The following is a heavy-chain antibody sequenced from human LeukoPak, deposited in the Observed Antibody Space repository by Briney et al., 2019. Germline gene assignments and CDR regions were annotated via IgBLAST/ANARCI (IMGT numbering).Heavy chain of an antibody. J-gene: IGHJ4*02. CDR2: IIPILGIA. CDR3: ARDNGDGYNFDY. CDR1: GYTFTSYD. Sequence: ASVKVSCKASGYTFTSYDINWVRQAPGQGLEWMGWIIPILGIANYAQKFQGRVTITADKSTSTAYMELSSLRSEDTAVYYCARDNGDGYNFDYWGQGTLVTVSS. D-gene: IGHD5-24*01. V-gene: IGHV1-69*10.